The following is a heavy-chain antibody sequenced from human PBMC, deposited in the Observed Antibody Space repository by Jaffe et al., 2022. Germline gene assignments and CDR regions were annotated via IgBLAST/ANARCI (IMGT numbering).Heavy chain of an antibody. V-gene: IGHV1-3*04. CDR1: GYTFTSYR. CDR2: INTGNGDT. D-gene: IGHD7-27*01. J-gene: IGHJ4*02. Sequence: QIQLVQSGAEVRNPGASLKVSCEASGYTFTSYRIHWVRQAPGQRLEWMGWINTGNGDTIYSQTFQGRISITRDTSASTVYMELSSLRSEDTAVYYCARWGPYFDYWGQGTLVTVSS. CDR3: ARWGPYFDY.